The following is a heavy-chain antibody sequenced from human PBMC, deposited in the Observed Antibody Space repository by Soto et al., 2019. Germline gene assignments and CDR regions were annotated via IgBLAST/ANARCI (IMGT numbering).Heavy chain of an antibody. Sequence: ASVKVSCKASGFNFTPYSMHWVRQAPGQRLEWMAWINGGNGKTEYSQKFHGRVTISRDTSASTVYMELSSLTSEDTAVYYCARELAAPGTSFDYWGQGALVTVSS. CDR1: GFNFTPYS. CDR2: INGGNGKT. V-gene: IGHV1-3*01. CDR3: ARELAAPGTSFDY. J-gene: IGHJ4*02. D-gene: IGHD6-13*01.